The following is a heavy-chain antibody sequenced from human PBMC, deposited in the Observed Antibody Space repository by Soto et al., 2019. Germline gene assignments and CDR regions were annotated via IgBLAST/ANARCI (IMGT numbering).Heavy chain of an antibody. CDR1: GFMFND. J-gene: IGHJ3*02. CDR2: ITGGGHT. Sequence: EVQVLESGGGLVQPGGSLRLSCSASGFMFNDINWVRQAPGKGLEWISRITGGGHTDYVNSVKGRFTISRDNSKNTVDLQMNSLRVDDTAVYHCAKDRSGWGPFDIWGQGTVVTVSS. D-gene: IGHD3-16*01. CDR3: AKDRSGWGPFDI. V-gene: IGHV3-23*01.